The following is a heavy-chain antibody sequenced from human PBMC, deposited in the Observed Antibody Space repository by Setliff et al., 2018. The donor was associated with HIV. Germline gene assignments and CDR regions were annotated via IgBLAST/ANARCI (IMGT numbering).Heavy chain of an antibody. CDR1: GFTFSSYV. CDR2: VSSSGDNT. J-gene: IGHJ4*02. Sequence: LRLSCAASGFTFSSYVMTWVRQAPGKGLEWVSSVSSSGDNTYYADSVKGRFTISKDNSMNTLYLQMDSLRAEDTALYFCAKDLGGCRGVCSSYWGQGTLVTVSS. CDR3: AKDLGGCRGVCSSY. D-gene: IGHD2-8*02. V-gene: IGHV3-23*01.